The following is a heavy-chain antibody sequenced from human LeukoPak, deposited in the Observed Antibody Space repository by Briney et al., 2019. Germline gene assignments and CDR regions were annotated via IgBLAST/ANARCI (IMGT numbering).Heavy chain of an antibody. Sequence: GGSLRLSCAASGFIFSSYWMHWVRQVPGKGLVWVSRIKSDGSSTTYADSVKGRFTISRNNAKNTLYLQMNSLRAEGTAVYYCARDQTYGDYWYFDLWGRGTLVTVSS. D-gene: IGHD4-17*01. CDR1: GFIFSSYW. CDR3: ARDQTYGDYWYFDL. V-gene: IGHV3-74*01. CDR2: IKSDGSST. J-gene: IGHJ2*01.